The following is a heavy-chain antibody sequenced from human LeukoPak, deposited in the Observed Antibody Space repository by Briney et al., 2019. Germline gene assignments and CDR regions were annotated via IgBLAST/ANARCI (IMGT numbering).Heavy chain of an antibody. D-gene: IGHD6-13*01. J-gene: IGHJ6*03. Sequence: GRSLRLSCAASGFTFSDYYMSWIRQAPGKGLEWVSYISSSGSTIYYADSVKGRFTTSRDNAKNSLYLQMNSLRAEDTAVYYCARVLHSSSSYYYYYYMDVWGKGTTVTVSS. CDR3: ARVLHSSSSYYYYYYMDV. V-gene: IGHV3-11*04. CDR1: GFTFSDYY. CDR2: ISSSGSTI.